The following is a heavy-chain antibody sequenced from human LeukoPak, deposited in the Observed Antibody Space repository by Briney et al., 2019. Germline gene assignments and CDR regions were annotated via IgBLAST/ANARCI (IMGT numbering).Heavy chain of an antibody. D-gene: IGHD3-22*01. J-gene: IGHJ1*01. CDR3: ARAPSEIGGYYPEYFRH. CDR2: IKRDGST. CDR1: GFTFSSYW. V-gene: IGHV3-74*01. Sequence: GGALRLSCAASGFTFSSYWMHWVGQAPGKGGVGVSRIKRDGSTNYADSVKGRFTISRDNAKNTVSLQMNILTPEDTGVYYCARAPSEIGGYYPEYFRHWGQGPLVTVSS.